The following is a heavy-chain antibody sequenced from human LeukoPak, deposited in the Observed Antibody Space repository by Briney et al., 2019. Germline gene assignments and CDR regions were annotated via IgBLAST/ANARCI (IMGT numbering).Heavy chain of an antibody. V-gene: IGHV4-30-2*01. Sequence: SETLSLTCTVSGGSISSGGYYWSWIRQPPGKGLEWIGYIYHSGSTYYNPSLKSRVTISVDRSKNQFSLKLSSVTAADTAVYYCATTWNYDAFDIWGQGTMVTVSS. J-gene: IGHJ3*02. CDR3: ATTWNYDAFDI. CDR2: IYHSGST. CDR1: GGSISSGGYY. D-gene: IGHD1-7*01.